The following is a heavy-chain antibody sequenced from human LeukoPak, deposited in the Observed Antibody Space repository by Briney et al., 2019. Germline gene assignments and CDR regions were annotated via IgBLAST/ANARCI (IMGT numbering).Heavy chain of an antibody. CDR3: ARVRFAGYSSGWYNFDY. CDR1: GFTFSSYW. V-gene: IGHV3-74*01. Sequence: GGSLRLSCAASGFTFSSYWMHWVRQAPGKGLVWVSRINSDGSRRSSVDSVKGRFTISNDDAKNMLYLQMISLRAEDTAVYYCARVRFAGYSSGWYNFDYWGQGTLVTVSS. D-gene: IGHD6-19*01. J-gene: IGHJ4*02. CDR2: INSDGSRR.